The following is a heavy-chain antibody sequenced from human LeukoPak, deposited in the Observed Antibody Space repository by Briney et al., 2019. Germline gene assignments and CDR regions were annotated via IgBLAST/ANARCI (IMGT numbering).Heavy chain of an antibody. CDR1: GYTFTGYY. J-gene: IGHJ4*02. CDR2: INPNSGGT. D-gene: IGHD3-10*01. Sequence: ASVKVSCKASGYTFTGYYMHWVRQAPGQGLEWMGWINPNSGGTNYAQKFQGRVTTTRDTSISTAYMELSRLRSDDTAVYYCARDLGVRGVQAYYFDYWGQGTLVTVSS. CDR3: ARDLGVRGVQAYYFDY. V-gene: IGHV1-2*02.